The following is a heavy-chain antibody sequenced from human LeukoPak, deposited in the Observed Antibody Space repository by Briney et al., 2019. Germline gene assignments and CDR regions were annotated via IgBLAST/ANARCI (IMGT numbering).Heavy chain of an antibody. Sequence: GWSLRLSCAASGFTFSSYAMSWVRQAPGKGRDGVSAISGSCGITYYADSVRGRFTISRDNSKNTLYLQMNSLRAEDTAVYYCAKDRFVAMTYYWGQGTLVTVSS. CDR2: ISGSCGIT. CDR3: AKDRFVAMTYY. CDR1: GFTFSSYA. J-gene: IGHJ4*02. D-gene: IGHD5-12*01. V-gene: IGHV3-23*01.